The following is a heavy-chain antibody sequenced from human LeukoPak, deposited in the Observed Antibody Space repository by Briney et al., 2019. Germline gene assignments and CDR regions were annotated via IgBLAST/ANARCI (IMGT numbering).Heavy chain of an antibody. CDR3: ATVLSHGYSDS. Sequence: PSETLSLTCTVSGYSISSGYYWGWIRQPPGKGLEWIGYVYYDGSTNYNPSLKSRVTISVDTSKNQFSLRLNSVTAADTAVYYCATVLSHGYSDSWGQGTLVTVSS. D-gene: IGHD5-18*01. CDR2: VYYDGST. V-gene: IGHV4-61*01. CDR1: GYSISSGYY. J-gene: IGHJ4*02.